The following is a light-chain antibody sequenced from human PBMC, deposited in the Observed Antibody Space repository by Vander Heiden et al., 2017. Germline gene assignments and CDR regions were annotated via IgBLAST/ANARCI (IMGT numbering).Light chain of an antibody. CDR2: EVI. CDR3: CSYGSTSIFWV. J-gene: IGLJ3*02. Sequence: QSALTQPASVSGSPGQSITISFTGTSSAVGSSNLVSWYQQQPGKAPKLLIYEVIKRPSGVSNRFSGSKSGNTASLTISGLQAGDEADYYCCSYGSTSIFWVFGGGTKLTVL. V-gene: IGLV2-23*02. CDR1: SSAVGSSNL.